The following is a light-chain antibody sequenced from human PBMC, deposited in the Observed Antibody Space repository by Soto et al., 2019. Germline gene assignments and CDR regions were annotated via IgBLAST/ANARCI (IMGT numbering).Light chain of an antibody. Sequence: DIQMIQSPSSLSASVGDRVTISCRASRNIVSFLNWYHQIPGAAPKRLIYAASTLQTGVPSRFSGRRSGTDFNLTISSLQPEDVGTYYCQQSYSTPRTFGPGTKVEIK. CDR3: QQSYSTPRT. CDR1: RNIVSF. J-gene: IGKJ3*01. CDR2: AAS. V-gene: IGKV1-39*01.